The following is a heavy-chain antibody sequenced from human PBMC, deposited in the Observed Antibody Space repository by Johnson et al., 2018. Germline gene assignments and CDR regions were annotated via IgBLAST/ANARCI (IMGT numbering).Heavy chain of an antibody. D-gene: IGHD3-16*01. CDR1: GGTFSSYA. Sequence: QVQLVESGAAVKKPGSSVKVSCKASGGTFSSYAISWVRQAPGQGLEWLGGIIPIFGTANYAQKFQGRVTITADESTSPAYMELSSLRAEDTAVYYCAREGGNAMDIWGQGTMVTVSA. V-gene: IGHV1-69*01. CDR3: AREGGNAMDI. J-gene: IGHJ3*02. CDR2: IIPIFGTA.